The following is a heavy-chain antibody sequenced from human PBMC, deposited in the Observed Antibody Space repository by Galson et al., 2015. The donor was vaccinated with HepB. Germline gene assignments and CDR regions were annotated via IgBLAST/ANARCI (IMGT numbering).Heavy chain of an antibody. V-gene: IGHV3-11*01. CDR3: ARAAYRSTISCYWGPFDI. J-gene: IGHJ3*02. CDR2: ISGSGITI. D-gene: IGHD2-2*01. CDR1: GFTFSDYY. Sequence: SLRLSCAASGFTFSDYYMSWIRQAPGKGLEWVSDISGSGITIYYADSVKGRFTISRDNAKNSLYLQMNSLRGEDTAVYYCARAAYRSTISCYWGPFDIWGQGTMVTVSS.